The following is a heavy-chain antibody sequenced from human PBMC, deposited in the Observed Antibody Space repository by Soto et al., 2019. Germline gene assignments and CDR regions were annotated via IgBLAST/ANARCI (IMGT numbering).Heavy chain of an antibody. Sequence: GGSLRLSCAASGFTFSSYGMHWVRQAPGKGLEWVAVIWYDGSNKYYADSVKGRFTISRDNSKNTLYLQMNSLRAEDTAVYYCAISLWTSQRPNWFDPWGKGTLVTV. CDR3: AISLWTSQRPNWFDP. CDR1: GFTFSSYG. J-gene: IGHJ5*02. V-gene: IGHV3-33*01. D-gene: IGHD3-3*01. CDR2: IWYDGSNK.